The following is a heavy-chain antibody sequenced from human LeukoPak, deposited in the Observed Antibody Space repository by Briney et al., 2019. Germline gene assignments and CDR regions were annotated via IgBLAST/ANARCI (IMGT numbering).Heavy chain of an antibody. CDR2: IYYSGST. Sequence: PSETLSLTCTVSGGSISSSSYYWGWIRQPPGKGLEWIGSIYYSGSTYYNPSLKSRVTISVDTSKNQFSLKLSSVTAADTAVYYCARDLKTVMRWFDPWGQGTLVTVSS. CDR1: GGSISSSSYY. J-gene: IGHJ5*02. V-gene: IGHV4-39*07. CDR3: ARDLKTVMRWFDP. D-gene: IGHD2-8*01.